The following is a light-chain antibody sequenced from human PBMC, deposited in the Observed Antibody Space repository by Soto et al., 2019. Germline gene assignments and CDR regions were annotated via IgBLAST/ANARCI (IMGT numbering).Light chain of an antibody. V-gene: IGKV3-11*01. Sequence: EIVFTQSQCTLSLSPSERATLSCRASQSVSSYLAWYQQKPGQAPRLLIYDASNRATGIPARFSGSGSGTDFTLTISSLEPEDFAVYYCQQRSNWPLTFGGGTKVDIK. CDR2: DAS. CDR1: QSVSSY. J-gene: IGKJ4*01. CDR3: QQRSNWPLT.